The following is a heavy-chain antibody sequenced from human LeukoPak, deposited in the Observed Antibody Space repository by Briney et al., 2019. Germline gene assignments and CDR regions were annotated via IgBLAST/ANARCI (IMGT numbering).Heavy chain of an antibody. CDR1: GFAFSSYA. CDR3: AKFGGVVVPAATPTDY. D-gene: IGHD2-2*01. CDR2: ISGSGGST. Sequence: GGSLRLSCAASGFAFSSYAMSWVRQAPGKGLDWVSAISGSGGSTYYAASVKGRFTISRDNSKNTLYLQMNSLRAEDTAVYYCAKFGGVVVPAATPTDYWGQGTLVTVSS. V-gene: IGHV3-23*01. J-gene: IGHJ4*02.